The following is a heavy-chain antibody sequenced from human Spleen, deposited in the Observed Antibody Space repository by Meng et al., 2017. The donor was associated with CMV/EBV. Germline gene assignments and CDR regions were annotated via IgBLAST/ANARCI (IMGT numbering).Heavy chain of an antibody. CDR1: VGDPSFF. CDR2: IEYSGSA. CDR3: VRDVANYDSTGYFRTLDY. D-gene: IGHD3-22*01. V-gene: IGHV4-61*01. J-gene: IGHJ4*02. Sequence: VGDPSFFWSWIRQPPGKGLEWIGYIEYSGSANYNPSLKRRVTMSVDASKNQFSLNLRSVTAADTAVYYCVRDVANYDSTGYFRTLDYWGQGTLVTVSS.